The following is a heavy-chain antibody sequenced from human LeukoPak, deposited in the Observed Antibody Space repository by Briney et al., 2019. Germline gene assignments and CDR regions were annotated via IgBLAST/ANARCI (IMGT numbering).Heavy chain of an antibody. V-gene: IGHV3-23*01. Sequence: GGSLRLSSAASGFTVSSNYMSWVRQAPGKGLEWVSAISGSGGSTYYADSVKGRFTISRDNSKNTLYLQMNSLRAEDTAVYYCAKDQPYYDSSGYYAYWGQGTLVTVSS. CDR1: GFTVSSNY. CDR2: ISGSGGST. CDR3: AKDQPYYDSSGYYAY. J-gene: IGHJ4*02. D-gene: IGHD3-22*01.